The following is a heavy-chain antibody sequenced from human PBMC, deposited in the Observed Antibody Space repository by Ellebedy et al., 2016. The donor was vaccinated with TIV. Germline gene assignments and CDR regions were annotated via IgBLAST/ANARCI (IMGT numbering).Heavy chain of an antibody. V-gene: IGHV1-2*02. CDR3: ARGRIAAVDRFDP. J-gene: IGHJ5*02. D-gene: IGHD6-13*01. CDR1: GYTFTDYY. Sequence: ASVKVSCKASGYTFTDYYIHWVRQAPGQGLEWMGCINPYSGNTKYKQDFEGRVTMTRDTSISTDNMELSTLRSEHTAVYYCARGRIAAVDRFDPWGQGTLVTVSS. CDR2: INPYSGNT.